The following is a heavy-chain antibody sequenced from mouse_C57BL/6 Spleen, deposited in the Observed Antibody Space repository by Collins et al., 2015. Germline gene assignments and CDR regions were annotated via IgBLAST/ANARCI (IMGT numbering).Heavy chain of an antibody. J-gene: IGHJ2*01. CDR2: IHPNSGST. Sequence: QVQLQQPGAELVKPGASVKLSCKASGYTFTNYWMHWVKQRPGQGLEWIGMIHPNSGSTNYNEKFKSKATLTVDKSSSTAYMQLSSLTSEDSAVYYCARGGIYYDYDYWGQGTTLTVSS. V-gene: IGHV1-64*01. D-gene: IGHD2-4*01. CDR1: GYTFTNYW. CDR3: ARGGIYYDYDY.